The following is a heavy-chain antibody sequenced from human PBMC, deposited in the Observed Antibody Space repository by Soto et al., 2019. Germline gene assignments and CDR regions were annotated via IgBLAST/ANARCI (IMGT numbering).Heavy chain of an antibody. J-gene: IGHJ6*02. D-gene: IGHD1-7*01. CDR1: GDSISTYY. Sequence: TCTVSGDSISTYYWTWIRQPPGKGLEWMGLIYPDDSDTRYSPSFQGQVTISADKSINTAYLQWSSLKASDTAIYYCARRLDRTSMDVWGQGTTVTVSS. CDR3: ARRLDRTSMDV. CDR2: IYPDDSDT. V-gene: IGHV5-51*01.